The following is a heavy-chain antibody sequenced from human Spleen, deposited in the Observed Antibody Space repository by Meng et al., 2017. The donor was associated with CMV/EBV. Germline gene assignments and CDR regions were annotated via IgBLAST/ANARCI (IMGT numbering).Heavy chain of an antibody. CDR2: ISAYNGNT. CDR1: GYTFTSYG. Sequence: ASVKVSCKASGYTFTSYGINWVRQAPGQGLEWMAWISAYNGNTKYEQKLQGRVTMTTDTSTSTAYMELRSLISDDTAVYYCARDLYHTGYCSSTSCYTFDYWGLGTLVTVSS. V-gene: IGHV1-18*01. J-gene: IGHJ4*02. D-gene: IGHD2-2*02. CDR3: ARDLYHTGYCSSTSCYTFDY.